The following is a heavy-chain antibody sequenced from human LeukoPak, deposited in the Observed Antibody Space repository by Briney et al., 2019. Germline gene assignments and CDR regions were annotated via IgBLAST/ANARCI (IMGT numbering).Heavy chain of an antibody. D-gene: IGHD2-21*02. CDR1: GGSISSYY. CDR2: IYTSGST. Sequence: KASETLSLTCTVSGGSISSYYWSWIRQPAGKGLEWIGRIYTSGSTNYNPSLKSRVTISVDTSKNQFSLKLSSVTAADTAVYYCARVALGGGAYCGGDCYNFDYWGQGTLVTVSS. V-gene: IGHV4-4*07. J-gene: IGHJ4*02. CDR3: ARVALGGGAYCGGDCYNFDY.